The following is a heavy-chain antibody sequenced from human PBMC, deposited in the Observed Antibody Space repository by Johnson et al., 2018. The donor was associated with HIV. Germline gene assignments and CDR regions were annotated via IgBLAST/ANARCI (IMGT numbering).Heavy chain of an antibody. CDR1: GFTFSSYD. D-gene: IGHD6-6*01. Sequence: QMQLVESGGGVVQPGGSLRLSCAASGFTFSSYDMHWVRQAPGKGLEWVAFIRYDGSNKYYADSVKGRFTISRDNSKNTLYLQMNSRRADDTAVYFCAKVHIAARWSDAFDIWGQGTMVTVSS. CDR2: IRYDGSNK. CDR3: AKVHIAARWSDAFDI. J-gene: IGHJ3*02. V-gene: IGHV3-30*02.